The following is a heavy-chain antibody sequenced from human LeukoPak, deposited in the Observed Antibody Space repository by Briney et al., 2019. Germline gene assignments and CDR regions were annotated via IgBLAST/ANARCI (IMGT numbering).Heavy chain of an antibody. D-gene: IGHD2-15*01. V-gene: IGHV3-53*01. CDR3: ARGYCSGGSCYEVYYFDY. Sequence: GGSLRLSCAASGFTVSSNHMSWVRQAPGKGLEWVSVIYSGGSTYYADSVKGRFTISRDNSKNTLYLQMNSLRAEDTAVYYCARGYCSGGSCYEVYYFDYWGQGTLVTVSS. J-gene: IGHJ4*02. CDR2: IYSGGST. CDR1: GFTVSSNH.